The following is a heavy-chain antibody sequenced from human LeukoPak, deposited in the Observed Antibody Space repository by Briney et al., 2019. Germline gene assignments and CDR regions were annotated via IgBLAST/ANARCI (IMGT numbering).Heavy chain of an antibody. J-gene: IGHJ4*02. CDR3: ARAYCVGDCTVLHIYFDN. Sequence: SETLSLTCTVSGGSISSYYWSWIRQPPGKGLEWIGYIYFSGSTNYNPSLKRRVTISVDTSKNQFSLKLRSVMAADTAVYYCARAYCVGDCTVLHIYFDNWGQGTLVTVSS. CDR2: IYFSGST. CDR1: GGSISSYY. V-gene: IGHV4-59*08. D-gene: IGHD2-21*02.